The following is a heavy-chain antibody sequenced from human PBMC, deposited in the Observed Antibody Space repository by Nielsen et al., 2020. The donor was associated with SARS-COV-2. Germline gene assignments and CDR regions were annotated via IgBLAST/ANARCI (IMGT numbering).Heavy chain of an antibody. CDR2: IYSGDST. J-gene: IGHJ3*02. CDR3: VKGWTYYYASNRRDAFDI. D-gene: IGHD3-10*01. Sequence: GESLKISCVASGFIISNTYMSWVRQAPGKGLEWVSVIYSGDSTYYTDSVKGRFTISRDNSKNTLYLQMNSLRAEDTAIYYCVKGWTYYYASNRRDAFDIWGQGTMVTVSS. CDR1: GFIISNTY. V-gene: IGHV3-53*01.